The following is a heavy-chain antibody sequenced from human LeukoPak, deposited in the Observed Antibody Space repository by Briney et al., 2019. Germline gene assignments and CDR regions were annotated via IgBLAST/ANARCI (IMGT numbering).Heavy chain of an antibody. CDR2: INHDRST. CDR1: GGSFSDYY. Sequence: SETLSLTCAVYGGSFSDYYWSWIRQPPGKGLEWIGEINHDRSTNYNPSLKSRVTISVDTSKNQFSLKLSSVTAADTAVYYCARGQGYCSGGGCSLYYFDYWGQGTLVTVSS. CDR3: ARGQGYCSGGGCSLYYFDY. V-gene: IGHV4-34*01. J-gene: IGHJ4*02. D-gene: IGHD2-15*01.